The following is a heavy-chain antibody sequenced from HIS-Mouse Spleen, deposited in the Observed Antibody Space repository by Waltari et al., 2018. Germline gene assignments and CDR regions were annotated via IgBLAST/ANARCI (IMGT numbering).Heavy chain of an antibody. D-gene: IGHD6-19*01. Sequence: QVQLVESGGGVVQPGRSLRLSCAASGFTFSSYAMHWVRQAPGQGLEWVAVISYDGSNKYYADSVKGRFTISRDNSKNTLYLQMNSLRAEDTAVYYCARASVVGSGHFDYWGQGTLVTVSS. V-gene: IGHV3-30-3*01. CDR3: ARASVVGSGHFDY. CDR2: ISYDGSNK. CDR1: GFTFSSYA. J-gene: IGHJ4*02.